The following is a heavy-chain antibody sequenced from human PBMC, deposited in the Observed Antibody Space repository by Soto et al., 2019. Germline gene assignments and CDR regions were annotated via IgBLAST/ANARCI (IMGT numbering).Heavy chain of an antibody. CDR3: AKDIYSSSSGVDY. CDR2: ISWNSGSI. D-gene: IGHD6-6*01. V-gene: IGHV3-9*01. CDR1: GFTFDDYA. Sequence: LSLTCAASGFTFDDYAMHWVRQAPGKGLEWVSGISWNSGSIGYADSVKGRFTISRDNAKNSLYLQMNSLRAEDTALYYCAKDIYSSSSGVDYWGQGTLVTVSS. J-gene: IGHJ4*02.